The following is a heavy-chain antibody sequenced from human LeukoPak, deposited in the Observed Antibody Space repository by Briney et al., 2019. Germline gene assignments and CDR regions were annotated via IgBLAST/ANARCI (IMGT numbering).Heavy chain of an antibody. CDR3: ARGSWFDP. V-gene: IGHV4-34*01. J-gene: IGHJ5*02. Sequence: PSETLSRTCAVYGGSFSGYYWSWIRQPPGKGLEWIGEINHSGSTNYNPSLKSRVTISVDTSKSQFSLKLSSVTAADTAVYYCARGSWFDPWGQGTLVTVSS. CDR2: INHSGST. CDR1: GGSFSGYY.